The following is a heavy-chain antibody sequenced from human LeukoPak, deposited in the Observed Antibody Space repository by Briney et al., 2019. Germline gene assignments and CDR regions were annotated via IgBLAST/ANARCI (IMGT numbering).Heavy chain of an antibody. J-gene: IGHJ4*02. CDR3: ARDHIGGATPTVDY. Sequence: PGGSLRLSCAASGFTFSIYAMNWVRQAPGKGLEWVSSISDSGGSTYYADSVKGRFTISRDNSKNTLYLQMNSLRAEDTAVYYCARDHIGGATPTVDYWGQGTLVTVSS. V-gene: IGHV3-23*01. D-gene: IGHD1-26*01. CDR2: ISDSGGST. CDR1: GFTFSIYA.